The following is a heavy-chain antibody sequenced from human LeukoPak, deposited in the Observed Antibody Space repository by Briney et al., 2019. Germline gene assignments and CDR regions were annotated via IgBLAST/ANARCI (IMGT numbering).Heavy chain of an antibody. CDR1: GFTFDDYA. J-gene: IGHJ6*02. D-gene: IGHD6-6*01. V-gene: IGHV3-9*01. Sequence: GGSLRLSCAASGFTFDDYAMHWVRQAPGKGLEWVAGISWNSGNIGYADSVRGRFTISRDNAKNSLYLQINSLRAEDTALYYCAKDISSYVRHMDVWGQGITVTVSS. CDR3: AKDISSYVRHMDV. CDR2: ISWNSGNI.